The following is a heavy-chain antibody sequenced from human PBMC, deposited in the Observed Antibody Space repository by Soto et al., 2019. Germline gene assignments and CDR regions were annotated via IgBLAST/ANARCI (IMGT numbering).Heavy chain of an antibody. CDR2: ISGSGGST. Sequence: PGGSLRLSCAASGFTFSSYAMSWVRQAPGKGLEWVSAISGSGGSTYYADSVKGRFTISRDNSKNTLYLQMNSLRAEDTAVYYCAKDGSNPIRGLVTPFDYWGQGTLVTVSS. V-gene: IGHV3-23*01. D-gene: IGHD3-9*01. CDR3: AKDGSNPIRGLVTPFDY. CDR1: GFTFSSYA. J-gene: IGHJ4*02.